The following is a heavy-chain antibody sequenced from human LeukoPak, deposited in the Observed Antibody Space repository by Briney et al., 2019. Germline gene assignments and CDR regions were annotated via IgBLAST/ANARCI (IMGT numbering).Heavy chain of an antibody. CDR2: ITWDGGRT. D-gene: IGHD4-23*01. CDR1: GFTFDDYS. Sequence: PGGSLRLSCAASGFTFDDYSMHWVRQAPGKGLEWVSLITWDGGRTYYADSVKGRFTISRDNSKNSLYLQMNSLRTEDTALYYCGKGPRRWTGCDGFAILGQGTMVTVSS. V-gene: IGHV3-43*01. CDR3: GKGPRRWTGCDGFAI. J-gene: IGHJ3*02.